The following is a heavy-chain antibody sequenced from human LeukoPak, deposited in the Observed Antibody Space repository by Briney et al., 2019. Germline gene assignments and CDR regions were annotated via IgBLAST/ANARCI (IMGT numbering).Heavy chain of an antibody. Sequence: SETLSLTCTVSGYSISCGYYWGWIRQPPGKGLEWIGTFYPSGSTFYNPSLKSRLTISVDTSKNQFSLKLNSVTAADTAVYYCARVPDSVRVDPWGQGTLVTVSS. V-gene: IGHV4-38-2*02. J-gene: IGHJ5*02. D-gene: IGHD3-10*01. CDR3: ARVPDSVRVDP. CDR2: FYPSGST. CDR1: GYSISCGYY.